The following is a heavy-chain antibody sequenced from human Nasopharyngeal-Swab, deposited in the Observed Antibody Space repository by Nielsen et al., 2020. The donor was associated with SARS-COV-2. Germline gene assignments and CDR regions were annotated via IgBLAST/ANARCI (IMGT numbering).Heavy chain of an antibody. CDR2: INWNGGSS. V-gene: IGHV3-20*01. D-gene: IGHD2-15*01. Sequence: GESLKISCVAAGFTFDDYGMRWVRQAPGKGLEWVSDINWNGGSSRYADSVKGRFTISRDNAKNSLYLQMNSLRAEDTALYHCATYSQSDWYFDLWGRGTLVTVSS. CDR3: ATYSQSDWYFDL. J-gene: IGHJ2*01. CDR1: GFTFDDYG.